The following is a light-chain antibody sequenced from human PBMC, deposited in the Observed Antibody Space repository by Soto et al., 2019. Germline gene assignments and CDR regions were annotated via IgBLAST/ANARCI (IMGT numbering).Light chain of an antibody. Sequence: DLPITHCPSTLSTSVGDKLTITCRASQSISSWLAWYQQKPGKAPKLLIYDASSLESGVPSRFSGSGSGTEFTLTISSLQPDDFATYYCQQYNSYSTFGQGTKVDI. CDR2: DAS. J-gene: IGKJ1*01. CDR1: QSISSW. CDR3: QQYNSYST. V-gene: IGKV1-5*01.